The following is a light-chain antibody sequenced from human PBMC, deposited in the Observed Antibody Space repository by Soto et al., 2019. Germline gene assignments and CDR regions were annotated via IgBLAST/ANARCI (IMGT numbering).Light chain of an antibody. CDR2: HTS. CDR1: QSVSSN. J-gene: IGKJ1*01. CDR3: QQYHSSPRT. Sequence: EIVMTQSPATLSASPGERATLSCRASQSVSSNLAWYQQKPGQAPRLLIYHTSNRATGIPDRFSGSGSGTDFTLTISRLEPEDFAVYYCQQYHSSPRTFGQGTKVDIK. V-gene: IGKV3D-15*01.